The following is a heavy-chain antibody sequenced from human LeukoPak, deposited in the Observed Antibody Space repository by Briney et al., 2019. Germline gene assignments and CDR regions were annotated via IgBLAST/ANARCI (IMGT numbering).Heavy chain of an antibody. CDR1: GGSISSGGYY. Sequence: PSQTLSLTCTVSGGSISSGGYYWSWIRQHPGKGLEWIGYIYYSGSTYYSPSLKSRVTISVDTSKNQFSLKLSSVTAADTAVYYCARSAMTTVTTKLYYGMDVWGQGTTVTVSS. CDR2: IYYSGST. CDR3: ARSAMTTVTTKLYYGMDV. D-gene: IGHD4-17*01. V-gene: IGHV4-31*03. J-gene: IGHJ6*02.